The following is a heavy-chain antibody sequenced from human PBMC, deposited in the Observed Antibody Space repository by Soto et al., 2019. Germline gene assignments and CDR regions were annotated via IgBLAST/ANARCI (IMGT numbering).Heavy chain of an antibody. J-gene: IGHJ6*02. CDR3: AASPTGTHYYGMDV. CDR1: GFTFSSYG. V-gene: IGHV3-33*01. D-gene: IGHD1-1*01. CDR2: IWYDGSNK. Sequence: GGSLRLSCVACGFTFSSYGMHRVRQAPGKGLEWVAVIWYDGSNKYYADSVKGRFTISRDNSKNTLYLQMNSLRAEDTAVYYCAASPTGTHYYGMDVWGQGTTVTVSS.